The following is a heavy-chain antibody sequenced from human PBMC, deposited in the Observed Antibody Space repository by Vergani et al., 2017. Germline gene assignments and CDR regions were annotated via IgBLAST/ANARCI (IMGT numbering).Heavy chain of an antibody. J-gene: IGHJ4*02. CDR3: VRDRGLCGGSRCYTEAWDY. V-gene: IGHV3-30-3*01. CDR1: GFALNRHA. CDR2: ISFDGTNE. D-gene: IGHD2-2*02. Sequence: QVQLVESGGGVFQPWTSLRLSCVVSGFALNRHAMYWVRQAPGKGLEWVVGISFDGTNEYYPDLVKGRFTISRDIAKNTLYLQVRSLRLEDTGVYHCVRDRGLCGGSRCYTEAWDYWGQGTPVTVSS.